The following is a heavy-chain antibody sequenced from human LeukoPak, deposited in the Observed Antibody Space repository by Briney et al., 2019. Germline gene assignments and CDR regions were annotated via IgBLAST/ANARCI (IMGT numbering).Heavy chain of an antibody. CDR2: IFYIGDT. V-gene: IGHV4-39*01. CDR1: GGSISGSNYY. J-gene: IGHJ4*02. CDR3: ARHVSRKITMIDY. D-gene: IGHD3-22*01. Sequence: SETLSLTCTVSGGSISGSNYYWGWIRQPPGQGLEWIGSIFYIGDTYYNPSLESRVTVSVDTSKNHFSLRMTSVTAADAAIYYCARHVSRKITMIDYWGQGTLVTVSS.